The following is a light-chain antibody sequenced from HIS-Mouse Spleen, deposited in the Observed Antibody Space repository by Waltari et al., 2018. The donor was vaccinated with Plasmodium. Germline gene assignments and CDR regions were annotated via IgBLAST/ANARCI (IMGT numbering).Light chain of an antibody. Sequence: EIVMTQSPATLSVSPGERATLSCRASQSVSSNLARYQQKPGQAPRPLIYGASTRATGIPARFSGSGSGTEFTLTISSLQSEDFAVYYCQQYNNWAAWTFGQGTKVEIK. CDR1: QSVSSN. CDR3: QQYNNWAAWT. V-gene: IGKV3-15*01. J-gene: IGKJ1*01. CDR2: GAS.